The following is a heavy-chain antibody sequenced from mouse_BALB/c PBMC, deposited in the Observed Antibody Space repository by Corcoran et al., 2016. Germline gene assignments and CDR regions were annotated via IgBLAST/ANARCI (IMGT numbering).Heavy chain of an antibody. Sequence: QVQLQQSGAELMKPGASVKISCKATGYTFSSYWIEWVKQRPGHGLEWIGEILPGSGSTNYNEKFKGKATFTADTSSNTAYMQLSSLTSEDSAVYYCARYYYDYGEPYAMDYWGQGTSVTVSS. J-gene: IGHJ4*01. D-gene: IGHD2-4*01. CDR2: ILPGSGST. CDR1: GYTFSSYW. V-gene: IGHV1-9*01. CDR3: ARYYYDYGEPYAMDY.